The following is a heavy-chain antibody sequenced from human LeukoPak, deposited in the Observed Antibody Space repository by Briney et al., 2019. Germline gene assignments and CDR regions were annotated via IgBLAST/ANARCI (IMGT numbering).Heavy chain of an antibody. V-gene: IGHV3-48*01. CDR1: GFTFCSYS. Sequence: GGSLRLSCAASGFTFCSYSMNWVRQAPGKGLEWVSYISSSSSTIYYADSVKGRFTISRDNAKNSLYLQMNSLRAEDTAVYYCARDGITMVRGVMNYFDYWGQGTLVTVSS. CDR2: ISSSSSTI. J-gene: IGHJ4*02. CDR3: ARDGITMVRGVMNYFDY. D-gene: IGHD3-10*01.